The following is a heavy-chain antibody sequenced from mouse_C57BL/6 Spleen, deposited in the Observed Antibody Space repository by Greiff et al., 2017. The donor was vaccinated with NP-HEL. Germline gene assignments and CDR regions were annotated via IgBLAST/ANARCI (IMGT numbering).Heavy chain of an antibody. CDR1: GFNIKDDY. Sequence: EVHLVESGAELVRPGASVKLSCTASGFNIKDDYMHWVKQRPEQGLEWIGWIDPENGDTEYASKFQGKATITADTSSNTAYLQLSSLTSEDTAVYYCTTGRGYAMDYWGQGTSVTVSS. CDR3: TTGRGYAMDY. J-gene: IGHJ4*01. CDR2: IDPENGDT. V-gene: IGHV14-4*01.